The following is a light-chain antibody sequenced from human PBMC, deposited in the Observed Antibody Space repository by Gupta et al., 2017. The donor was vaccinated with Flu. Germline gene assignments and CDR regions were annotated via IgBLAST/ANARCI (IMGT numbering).Light chain of an antibody. CDR2: AND. Sequence: QSVVTQAPSASGTPGQRVTIPCSGSYSNIGINIVNWYQQFPGTAPKLLIFANDERPSGVPDRFSGSKSGASASLAISGLQSEDEADYYCAVWDDTLNGRVFGGGTKLTVL. V-gene: IGLV1-44*01. CDR3: AVWDDTLNGRV. J-gene: IGLJ3*02. CDR1: YSNIGINI.